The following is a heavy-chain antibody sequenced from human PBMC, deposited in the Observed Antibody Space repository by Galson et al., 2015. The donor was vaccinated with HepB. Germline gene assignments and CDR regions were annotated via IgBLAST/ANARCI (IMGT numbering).Heavy chain of an antibody. V-gene: IGHV3-23*01. Sequence: SLRLSCAASGFTFSSYAMSWVRQAPGKGLEWVSAISGSGGSTYYADSVKGRFTISRDNSKNTLYLQMNSLRAEDTAVYYCAKLPVGATRYYYYMDVWGKGTTVTVSS. D-gene: IGHD1-26*01. CDR2: ISGSGGST. J-gene: IGHJ6*03. CDR3: AKLPVGATRYYYYMDV. CDR1: GFTFSSYA.